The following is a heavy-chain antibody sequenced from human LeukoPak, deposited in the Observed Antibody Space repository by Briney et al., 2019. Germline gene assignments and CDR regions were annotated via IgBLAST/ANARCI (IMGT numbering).Heavy chain of an antibody. CDR2: IYHSGST. CDR3: ARLLGIAAAGTRFDP. D-gene: IGHD6-13*01. Sequence: SGTLSLTCAVSGGSISSSNWWSWVRQPPGKGLEWIGEIYHSGSTNYNPSLKSRVTISVDKSKNQFSLKLSSVTAADTAVYYCARLLGIAAAGTRFDPWGQGTLVTVSS. CDR1: GGSISSSNW. J-gene: IGHJ5*02. V-gene: IGHV4-4*02.